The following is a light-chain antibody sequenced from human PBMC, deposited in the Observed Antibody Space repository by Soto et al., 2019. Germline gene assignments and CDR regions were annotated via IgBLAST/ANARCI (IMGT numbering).Light chain of an antibody. Sequence: QSALTQPASVSGSPVQSITISCTGTSSDVGSYNLVSWYQQHPGKAPKLMIYDVSKRPSGVSNRFSGSKSGNTASLTISGLQAEDEADYYCSSYTSSSTLYVFGTGTKVTV. CDR1: SSDVGSYNL. V-gene: IGLV2-14*02. CDR2: DVS. J-gene: IGLJ1*01. CDR3: SSYTSSSTLYV.